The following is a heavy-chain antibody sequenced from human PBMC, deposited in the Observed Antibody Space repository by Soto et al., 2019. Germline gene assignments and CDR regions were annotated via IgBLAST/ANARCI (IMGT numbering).Heavy chain of an antibody. CDR1: GGSISSYY. D-gene: IGHD3-10*01. CDR3: AREMVVRGVNYGMDV. V-gene: IGHV4-59*01. J-gene: IGHJ6*02. CDR2: IYYSGST. Sequence: PSETLSLTGTVSGGSISSYYWSWIRQPQGKGLEWIGYIYYSGSTNYNPSLKSRVTISVDTSKNQFSLKLSSVTAADTAVYYCAREMVVRGVNYGMDVWGQGTTVTVSS.